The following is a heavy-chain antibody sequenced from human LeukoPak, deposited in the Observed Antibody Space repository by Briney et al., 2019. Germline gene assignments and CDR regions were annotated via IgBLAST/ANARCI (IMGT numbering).Heavy chain of an antibody. V-gene: IGHV3-74*01. CDR2: INGDGRNI. CDR3: ARVQFHQSVLLWFGESPFSDDAFDI. CDR1: GFTFSSYW. Sequence: GGSLRLSCVASGFTFSSYWMHWVRQDPRKGLVWVSRINGDGRNINYADSVRGRFTISRDNAKNTLFLQMNTLRAEDTAVYYCARVQFHQSVLLWFGESPFSDDAFDIWGQGTMVTVSS. J-gene: IGHJ3*02. D-gene: IGHD3-10*01.